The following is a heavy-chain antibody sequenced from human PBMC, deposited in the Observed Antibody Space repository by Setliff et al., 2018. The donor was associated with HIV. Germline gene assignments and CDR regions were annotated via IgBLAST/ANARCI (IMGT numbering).Heavy chain of an antibody. CDR3: ARCYYNFWSGYPLDYMDV. D-gene: IGHD3-3*01. Sequence: PSETLSLTCTVSGGSISSHYWSWIRQPPGKGLEWIGHIYTSGSTNYNPSLKSRVTRSVGTSKNQFSLKLSSVTAADTAVYYCARCYYNFWSGYPLDYMDVWGKGTTVTVSS. CDR2: IYTSGST. V-gene: IGHV4-4*08. J-gene: IGHJ6*03. CDR1: GGSISSHY.